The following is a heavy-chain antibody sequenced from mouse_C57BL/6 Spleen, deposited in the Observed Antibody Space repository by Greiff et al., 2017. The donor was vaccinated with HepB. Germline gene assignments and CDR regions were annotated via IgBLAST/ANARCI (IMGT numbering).Heavy chain of an antibody. D-gene: IGHD1-1*01. V-gene: IGHV1-69*01. CDR1: GYTFTSYW. CDR2: IDPSDSYT. J-gene: IGHJ4*01. Sequence: VQLQQSGAELVMPGASVKLSCKASGYTFTSYWMHWVKQRPGQGLEWIGEIDPSDSYTNYNQKFKGKSTLTVDKSSSTAYMQLSSLTSEDSAVYYWAKGYDGSSYGGMDYWGQGTSVTVSS. CDR3: AKGYDGSSYGGMDY.